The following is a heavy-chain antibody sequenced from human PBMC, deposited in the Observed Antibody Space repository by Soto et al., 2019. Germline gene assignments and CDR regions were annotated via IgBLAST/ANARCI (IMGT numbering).Heavy chain of an antibody. J-gene: IGHJ6*02. CDR1: GDTFTSYA. V-gene: IGHV7-4-1*01. CDR3: AREGSAYYYDSSGYHSHYYYYGMDV. CDR2: INTNTGNP. D-gene: IGHD3-22*01. Sequence: ASVKVSCKASGDTFTSYAMNWVRQAPGQGLEWMGWINTNTGNPTYAQGFTGRFVFSLDTSVSTAYLQICSLKAEDTTVYSCAREGSAYYYDSSGYHSHYYYYGMDVWGQGTTVTVSS.